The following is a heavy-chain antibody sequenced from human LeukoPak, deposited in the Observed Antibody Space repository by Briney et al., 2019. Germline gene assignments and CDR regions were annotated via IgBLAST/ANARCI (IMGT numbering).Heavy chain of an antibody. CDR2: IYYSGST. V-gene: IGHV4-59*08. CDR3: ARHVWLQPFDY. Sequence: SETLSLTCSVSGGSMNSYYWSWIRQSPGKGLEWIGYIYYSGSTNYNPSLKSRVTISVDTSKNQFSLKLSSVTAADMAVYYCARHVWLQPFDYWGQGTLVTVPS. J-gene: IGHJ4*02. D-gene: IGHD3-9*01. CDR1: GGSMNSYY.